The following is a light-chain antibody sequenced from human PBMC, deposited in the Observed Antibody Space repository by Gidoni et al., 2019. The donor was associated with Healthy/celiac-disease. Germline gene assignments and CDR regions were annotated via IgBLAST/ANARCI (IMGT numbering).Light chain of an antibody. J-gene: IGKJ3*01. CDR1: QSVLYSSNNKNY. Sequence: DIVMTQSPDSLAVSLGEPATINCKSSQSVLYSSNNKNYLAWYQQKPGRPPKLLIYWTSTRESGVHDRFSGSGSGTDFTLTISSRQAEDVAVYYCQQYYSTPFTFGPGTKVDIK. CDR3: QQYYSTPFT. V-gene: IGKV4-1*01. CDR2: WTS.